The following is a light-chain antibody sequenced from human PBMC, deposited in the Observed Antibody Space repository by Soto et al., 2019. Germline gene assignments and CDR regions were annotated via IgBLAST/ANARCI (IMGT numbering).Light chain of an antibody. Sequence: QSALTQPPSASGSPGQSVTISCTGTSSDVGGYNFVSWFQQHPGKVPKLIMYEVSKRPSGVPDRFSGSKSGNTASLTVSGFQADDEDDYYCSSYADTVYVFGTGTKLTVL. CDR1: SSDVGGYNF. CDR3: SSYADTVYV. J-gene: IGLJ1*01. CDR2: EVS. V-gene: IGLV2-8*01.